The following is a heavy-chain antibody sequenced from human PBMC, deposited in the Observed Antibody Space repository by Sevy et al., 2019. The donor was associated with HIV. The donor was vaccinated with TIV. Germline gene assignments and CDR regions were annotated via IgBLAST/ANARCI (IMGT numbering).Heavy chain of an antibody. CDR3: ARASVADYFDY. Sequence: GGSLRLSCAASGFTFNNFAMHWVRQAPGKGLEWVAVISYDGSNKYYADSVKGRFTISRDNSKSTLYLQMNSLRAEDTAVYYCARASVADYFDYWGQGTLVTVSS. J-gene: IGHJ4*02. CDR2: ISYDGSNK. CDR1: GFTFNNFA. V-gene: IGHV3-30-3*01. D-gene: IGHD2-15*01.